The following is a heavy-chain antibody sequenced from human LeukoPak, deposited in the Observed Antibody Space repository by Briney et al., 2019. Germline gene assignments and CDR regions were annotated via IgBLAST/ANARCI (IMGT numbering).Heavy chain of an antibody. D-gene: IGHD3-22*01. V-gene: IGHV3-7*01. CDR2: IKQDGSEK. CDR1: GFTFSSYW. J-gene: IGHJ4*02. Sequence: RPGGSLRLSCAASGFTFSSYWMSWVRQAPGKGLEWVANIKQDGSEKYYVDSVKGRFTISRDNSKNTLYLQMNSLRAEDTAVYYCASGQDYYDSSGYYVYWGQGTLVTVSS. CDR3: ASGQDYYDSSGYYVY.